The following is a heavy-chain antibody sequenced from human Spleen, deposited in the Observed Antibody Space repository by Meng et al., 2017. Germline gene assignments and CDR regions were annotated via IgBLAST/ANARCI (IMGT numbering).Heavy chain of an antibody. J-gene: IGHJ4*02. Sequence: GGSLRLSCAASGFTFDDYAMHWVRQAPGKGLEWVAGISWNSGSIDYADSVEGRFTISRDNAKNSLYLQMKSLTTEDMAFYYCAKGLTRFGAYPFDFWGQGTLVTVSS. V-gene: IGHV3-9*03. CDR1: GFTFDDYA. CDR2: ISWNSGSI. D-gene: IGHD4-17*01. CDR3: AKGLTRFGAYPFDF.